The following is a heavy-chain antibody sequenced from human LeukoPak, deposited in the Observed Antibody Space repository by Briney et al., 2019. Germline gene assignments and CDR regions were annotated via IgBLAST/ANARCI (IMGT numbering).Heavy chain of an antibody. Sequence: GGSLRLSCAACGFTFSGSAMHWVRQASGKGLEWVGRIRSKANSYATAYAASVKGRFTISRDDSKNTAYLQMNSLKTEDTAVYYCTGRITMVRGVFFGYDYWGQGTLVTVSS. CDR1: GFTFSGSA. V-gene: IGHV3-73*01. J-gene: IGHJ4*02. D-gene: IGHD3-10*01. CDR3: TGRITMVRGVFFGYDY. CDR2: IRSKANSYAT.